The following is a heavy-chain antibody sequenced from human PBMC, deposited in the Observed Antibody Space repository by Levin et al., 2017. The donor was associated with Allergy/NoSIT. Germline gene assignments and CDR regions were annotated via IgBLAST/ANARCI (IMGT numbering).Heavy chain of an antibody. D-gene: IGHD6-13*01. CDR1: GFAFSSYW. CDR2: IKQDGSEK. CDR3: ASSSWSYYYGMDV. Sequence: QTGGSLRLSCAVSGFAFSSYWMSWVRQAPGKGLEWVANIKQDGSEKHYVDSVKGRFTISRDNAKNSLYLQMNSLRAEDTAVYYCASSSWSYYYGMDVWGQGTTVTVSS. J-gene: IGHJ6*02. V-gene: IGHV3-7*01.